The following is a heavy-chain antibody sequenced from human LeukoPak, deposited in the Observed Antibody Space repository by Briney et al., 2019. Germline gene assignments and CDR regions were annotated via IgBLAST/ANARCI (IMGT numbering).Heavy chain of an antibody. V-gene: IGHV3-53*01. Sequence: GGSLRLSCAASGFTVSSNYMSWVRQAPGKGLEWVSVIYSGGSTYYADSVKGRFTISRDNSKNTLYLQMNSLRAEDTAVYYCARAGGNWNDGGGFDYWGQGTLVTVSS. CDR3: ARAGGNWNDGGGFDY. D-gene: IGHD1-1*01. CDR2: IYSGGST. CDR1: GFTVSSNY. J-gene: IGHJ4*02.